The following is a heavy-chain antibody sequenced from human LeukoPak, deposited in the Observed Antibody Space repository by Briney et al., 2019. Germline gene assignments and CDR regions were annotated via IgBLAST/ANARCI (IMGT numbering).Heavy chain of an antibody. D-gene: IGHD4-17*01. CDR2: INHSGST. J-gene: IGHJ3*02. V-gene: IGHV4-34*01. Sequence: SETLSLTCAVYGGSFSGYYWSWIRQPPGKGLEWIGEINHSGSTNYNSSLKSRVTISVDTSKNQFSLKLSSVTAADTAIYYCTREYGFMTTVFHAFDIWGQGTMVTVSS. CDR1: GGSFSGYY. CDR3: TREYGFMTTVFHAFDI.